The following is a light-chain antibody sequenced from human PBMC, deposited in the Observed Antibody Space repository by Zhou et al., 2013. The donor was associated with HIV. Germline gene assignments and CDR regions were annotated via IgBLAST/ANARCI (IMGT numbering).Light chain of an antibody. CDR3: QQFNGYPT. V-gene: IGKV1-39*01. J-gene: IGKJ5*01. CDR2: AAS. Sequence: DIQMTQSPSSLSASVGDRVTITCRASQSIASYLNWYQQKPGKAPKFLIYAASSLQSGVPSRFSGSGSGTDFTLTISSLQPEDFATYYCQQFNGYPTFGHGRRLEIK. CDR1: QSIASY.